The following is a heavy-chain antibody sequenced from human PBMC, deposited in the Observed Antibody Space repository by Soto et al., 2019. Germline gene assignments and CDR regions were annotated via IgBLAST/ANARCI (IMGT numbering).Heavy chain of an antibody. J-gene: IGHJ3*02. V-gene: IGHV1-3*01. CDR2: INAGNGNT. CDR1: GYTFTSYA. CDR3: ASRTGTTGTTDAFDI. D-gene: IGHD1-1*01. Sequence: ASVKVSCKASGYTFTSYAMHWVRQAPGQRLEWMGWINAGNGNTKYSQKFQGRVTITRDTSASTAYMELSSLRSEDTAVYYCASRTGTTGTTDAFDIWGQGTMVTVSS.